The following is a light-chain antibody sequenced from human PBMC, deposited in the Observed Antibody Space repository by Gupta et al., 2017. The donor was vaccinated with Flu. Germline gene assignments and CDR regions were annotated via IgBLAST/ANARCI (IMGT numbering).Light chain of an antibody. V-gene: IGKV1-33*01. J-gene: IGKJ2*01. CDR2: DAS. CDR1: QDVRTF. CDR3: QQYSCLST. Sequence: DIQMTQSPSSLSTSVGDRVTITCQASQDVRTFLNWYQQKPGKAPKLLIYDASMVETGVPSRFSGGGAGTYFTYTISSLQAEDVAYYYCQQYSCLSTFGHGTXLDI.